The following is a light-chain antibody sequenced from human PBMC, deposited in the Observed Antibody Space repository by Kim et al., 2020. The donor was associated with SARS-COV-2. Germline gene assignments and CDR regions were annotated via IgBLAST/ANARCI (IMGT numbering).Light chain of an antibody. CDR2: YDS. CDR1: NIGSKS. CDR3: QVWDSSSDHPV. J-gene: IGLJ3*02. V-gene: IGLV3-21*04. Sequence: APAKPARMTCGGNNIGSKSVHWYQQKPGQAPVLVIYYDSDRPSGIPERFSGSNSGNTATLTISRVEAGDEADYYCQVWDSSSDHPVFGGGTQLTVL.